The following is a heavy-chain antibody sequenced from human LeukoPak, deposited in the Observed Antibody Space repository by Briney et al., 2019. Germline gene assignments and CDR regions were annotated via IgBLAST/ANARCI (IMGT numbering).Heavy chain of an antibody. CDR1: GGSISSYY. CDR2: IYYSGST. J-gene: IGHJ4*02. D-gene: IGHD3-10*01. Sequence: PSQTLSLTCTVSGGSISSYYWSWIRQPPGKGLEWIGYIYYSGSTNYNPSLKSRVTISVDTSKNQFSLKLSSVTAADTAVYYCARGGYYFDYWGQGTLVTVSS. V-gene: IGHV4-59*01. CDR3: ARGGYYFDY.